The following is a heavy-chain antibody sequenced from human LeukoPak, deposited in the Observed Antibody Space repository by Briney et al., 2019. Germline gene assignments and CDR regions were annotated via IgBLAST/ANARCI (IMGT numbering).Heavy chain of an antibody. V-gene: IGHV3-7*01. D-gene: IGHD1-26*01. Sequence: GGSLRLSCAASGFTFNNYWMAWVRQAPGKGLEWVANINLDGGEKYYVDSVKGRFTISRDNARNSLYLQMNSLRAEDTAVYYCARDPYSGTYGDTYYYYMDVWGKGTTVTISS. J-gene: IGHJ6*03. CDR3: ARDPYSGTYGDTYYYYMDV. CDR2: INLDGGEK. CDR1: GFTFNNYW.